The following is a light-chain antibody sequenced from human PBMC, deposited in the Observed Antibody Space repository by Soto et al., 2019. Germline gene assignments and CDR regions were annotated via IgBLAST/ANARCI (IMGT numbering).Light chain of an antibody. Sequence: QSVLTQPPSVSGAPGQRVTISCTGSSSNIGAGHDVNWYQQLPGTAPKLLIYGNSNRPSGVPDRFSGSKSGTSASLAITGLQAEDAADYYCQSYDSSLSGWVFGGGTQLTVL. CDR1: SSNIGAGHD. V-gene: IGLV1-40*01. CDR2: GNS. J-gene: IGLJ7*01. CDR3: QSYDSSLSGWV.